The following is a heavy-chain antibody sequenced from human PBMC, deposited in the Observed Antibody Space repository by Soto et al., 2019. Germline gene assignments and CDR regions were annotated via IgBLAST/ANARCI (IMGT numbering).Heavy chain of an antibody. J-gene: IGHJ3*02. V-gene: IGHV1-2*04. D-gene: IGHD5-12*01. CDR3: ARDNREWLLAFDI. CDR2: INPNSGGT. Sequence: ASVKVSCTASGYTFTGYYMHWVRQAPGQGLEWMGWINPNSGGTNYAQKFQGWVTMTRDTSISTAYMELSRLRSDDTAVYYCARDNREWLLAFDIWGRGTMVTVSS. CDR1: GYTFTGYY.